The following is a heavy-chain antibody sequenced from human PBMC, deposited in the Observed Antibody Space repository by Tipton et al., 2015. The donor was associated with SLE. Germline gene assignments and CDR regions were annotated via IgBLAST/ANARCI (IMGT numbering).Heavy chain of an antibody. CDR1: GYTFTSYY. J-gene: IGHJ4*02. CDR3: AYSMGRQLQLDY. CDR2: INPNSGGT. D-gene: IGHD2-2*01. V-gene: IGHV1-2*02. Sequence: SGAEVKVSCKASGYTFTSYYMHWVRQAPGQGLEWMGWINPNSGGTNCAQKFQGRVTMTRDTSISTAYMELSRLRSDDTAVYYWAYSMGRQLQLDYWGQGSLVTVSS.